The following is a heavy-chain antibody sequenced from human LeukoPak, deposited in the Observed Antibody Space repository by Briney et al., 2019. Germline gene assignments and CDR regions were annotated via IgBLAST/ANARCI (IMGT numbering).Heavy chain of an antibody. CDR1: GYSFTSYW. CDR2: IYPGDSDT. J-gene: IGHJ3*02. CDR3: ANLGMVRGVIGAFDI. D-gene: IGHD3-10*01. Sequence: GESLKISCKGSGYSFTSYWIGWVRQMPGKGLEWMGIIYPGDSDTRYSPSFQGQVTISADKSISTAYLQWSSLKASDTAMYYCANLGMVRGVIGAFDIWGQGTMVTVSS. V-gene: IGHV5-51*01.